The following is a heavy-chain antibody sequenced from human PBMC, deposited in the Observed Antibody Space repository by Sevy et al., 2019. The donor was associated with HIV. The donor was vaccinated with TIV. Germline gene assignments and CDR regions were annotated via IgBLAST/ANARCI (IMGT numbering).Heavy chain of an antibody. V-gene: IGHV1-24*01. J-gene: IGHJ4*02. CDR3: ATLGGFGTLVFGY. CDR1: GYTLTELS. Sequence: ASVKVSCKVSGYTLTELSMHWVRQAPGKGLEWMGGFDPEHGETIYAQKFQGRVTMTEDTSTDTAYMELSSLRSEDTAVFYCATLGGFGTLVFGYWGQGTLVTVSS. D-gene: IGHD3-10*01. CDR2: FDPEHGET.